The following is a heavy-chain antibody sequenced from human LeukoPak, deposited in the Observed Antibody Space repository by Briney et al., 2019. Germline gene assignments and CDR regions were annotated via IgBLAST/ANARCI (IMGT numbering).Heavy chain of an antibody. Sequence: PGGSLRLSCAAPGFTFSSYGMHWVRQAPGKGLEWVAVIWYDGSNKYYADSVKGRFTISRDNSKNTLYLQMNSLRAEDTAVYYCARELLWYYYMDVWGKGTTVTVSS. CDR1: GFTFSSYG. CDR3: ARELLWYYYMDV. J-gene: IGHJ6*03. V-gene: IGHV3-33*01. CDR2: IWYDGSNK. D-gene: IGHD2-2*01.